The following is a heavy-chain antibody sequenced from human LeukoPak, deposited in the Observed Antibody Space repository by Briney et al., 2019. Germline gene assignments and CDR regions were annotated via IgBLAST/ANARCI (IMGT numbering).Heavy chain of an antibody. V-gene: IGHV3-23*01. CDR3: AKHLTYYYDSSGKREYFQH. J-gene: IGHJ1*01. Sequence: PGGSLRLSCAASGFTFSSYAMSWVRQAPGKGLEWVSAISGSGGSTYYADSVKGRFTISRDNSKNTLYLQMNSLRAEDTAVYYCAKHLTYYYDSSGKREYFQHWGQGTPVTVSS. CDR2: ISGSGGST. D-gene: IGHD3-22*01. CDR1: GFTFSSYA.